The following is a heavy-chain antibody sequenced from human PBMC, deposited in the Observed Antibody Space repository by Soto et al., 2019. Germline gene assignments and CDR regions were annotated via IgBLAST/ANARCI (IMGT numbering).Heavy chain of an antibody. J-gene: IGHJ5*02. CDR3: AGLFVGSGYGTYWFDP. CDR2: ISAYNGNT. CDR1: GYTFTSYG. V-gene: IGHV1-18*01. Sequence: GASVKVSCTASGYTFTSYGIGWVRQAPGQGLEWMGWISAYNGNTNYAQKLQGRVTMTTDTSTSTAYMELRSLRSDDTAVYYCAGLFVGSGYGTYWFDPWGQGTLVTVSS. D-gene: IGHD3-22*01.